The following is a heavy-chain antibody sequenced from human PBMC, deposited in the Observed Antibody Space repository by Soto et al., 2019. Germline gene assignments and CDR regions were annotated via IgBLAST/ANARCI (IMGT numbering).Heavy chain of an antibody. CDR2: IVVGSGNT. Sequence: QMQLVQSGPEVKKPGTSVKVSCKASGFTFTSSAVQWVRQARGQRLEWIGWIVVGSGNTNYAQKFQERITITRDMSTSTAYMELSSLRSEDTAVYYCAAASSRDLWSATTFDYWGQGTLVTVSS. D-gene: IGHD2-15*01. CDR3: AAASSRDLWSATTFDY. V-gene: IGHV1-58*01. J-gene: IGHJ4*02. CDR1: GFTFTSSA.